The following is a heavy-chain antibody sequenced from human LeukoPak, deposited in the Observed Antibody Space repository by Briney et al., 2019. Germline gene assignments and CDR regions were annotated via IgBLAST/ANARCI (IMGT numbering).Heavy chain of an antibody. D-gene: IGHD1-26*01. CDR3: ARDKGGSYPTHFDY. CDR2: ISSSSNTI. CDR1: GFTFSSYS. J-gene: IGHJ4*02. Sequence: PGGSLRLSCVASGFTFSSYSMNWVRQAPGKGLEWVSYISSSSNTIYYADSVKGRFTISRDNAKNSLYLQMNSLRAEDTAVYYCARDKGGSYPTHFDYWGQGTLVTVSS. V-gene: IGHV3-48*01.